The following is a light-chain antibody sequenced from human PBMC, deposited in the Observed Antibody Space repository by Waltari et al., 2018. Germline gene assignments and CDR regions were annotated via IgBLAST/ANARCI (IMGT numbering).Light chain of an antibody. V-gene: IGLV1-44*01. Sequence: QSVLTQPPSASGTPGQRVTISCSGSSSNLGSNTVNWYQQHPGTAPKLIIYSNNRPPSGVPDRFAGSKSATSASLASSGLQSEDEADYYCAAWDDSLNGWVFGGGTKLTVL. J-gene: IGLJ3*02. CDR1: SSNLGSNT. CDR3: AAWDDSLNGWV. CDR2: SNN.